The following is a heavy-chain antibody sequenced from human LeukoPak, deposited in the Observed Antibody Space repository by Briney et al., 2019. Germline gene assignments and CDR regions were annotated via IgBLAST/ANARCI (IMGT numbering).Heavy chain of an antibody. CDR1: GGSISSSSYY. CDR3: ARGSEWELLSCDF. CDR2: ISTSSSYI. D-gene: IGHD1-26*01. J-gene: IGHJ4*02. V-gene: IGHV3-21*01. Sequence: PSETLSLTCTVSGGSISSSSYYWGWVRQAPGKGLEWVSSISTSSSYIYYADSVKGRFTISRDNAKNSLYLQMNSLRAEDTAVYYCARGSEWELLSCDFWGQGTVVTVSS.